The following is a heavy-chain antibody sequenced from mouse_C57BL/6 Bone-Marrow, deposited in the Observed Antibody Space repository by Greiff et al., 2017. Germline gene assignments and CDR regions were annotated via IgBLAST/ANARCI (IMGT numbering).Heavy chain of an antibody. J-gene: IGHJ1*03. CDR1: GYTFTSYW. CDR2: IHPNSGST. Sequence: QVQLQQPGAELVKPGASVKLSCKASGYTFTSYWMHWVKQRPGQGLEWIGMIHPNSGSTNYNEKFKSKATLTVDKSSSTAYMQLSSLTSEDSAVYYGARGEVYYGSRYCDVWGTGTTVTVSS. CDR3: ARGEVYYGSRYCDV. D-gene: IGHD1-1*01. V-gene: IGHV1-64*01.